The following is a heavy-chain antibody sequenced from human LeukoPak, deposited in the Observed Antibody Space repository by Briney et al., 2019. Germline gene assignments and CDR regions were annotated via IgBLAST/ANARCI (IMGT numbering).Heavy chain of an antibody. CDR1: GFTVSSNY. D-gene: IGHD3-22*01. CDR3: AGGGSSGYYYVGYYFDY. V-gene: IGHV3-53*01. J-gene: IGHJ4*02. Sequence: PGGSLRLSCAASGFTVSSNYMSWVRQAPGKGLEWVSVIYSGGSTYYADSVKGRFTISRDNSKNTLYLQMNSLRAEDTAVYYCAGGGSSGYYYVGYYFDYWGRGTLVTVSS. CDR2: IYSGGST.